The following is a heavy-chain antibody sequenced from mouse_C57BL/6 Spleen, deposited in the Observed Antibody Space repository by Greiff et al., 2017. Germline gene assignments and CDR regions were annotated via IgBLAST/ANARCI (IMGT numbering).Heavy chain of an antibody. CDR2: IDPEDGDT. J-gene: IGHJ3*01. V-gene: IGHV14-1*01. CDR3: TPYYGSSSAWFAY. Sequence: EVQLQESGAELVRPGASVKLSCTASGFNIKDYYMHWVKQRPEQGLEWIGRIDPEDGDTEYAPKFQGKATMTADTSSNTAYLQLSSLTSEDTAVYYCTPYYGSSSAWFAYWGQGTLVTVSA. D-gene: IGHD1-1*01. CDR1: GFNIKDYY.